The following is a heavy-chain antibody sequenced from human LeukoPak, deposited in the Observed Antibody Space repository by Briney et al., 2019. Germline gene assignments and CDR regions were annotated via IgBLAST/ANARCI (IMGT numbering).Heavy chain of an antibody. Sequence: GGSLRLSCAASGFTFSNFGMYWVRQAPGKGLEWGAFIRADGSNKYYADSVKGRLTISRDNSKNTLYLQMNSLRAEDTAVYYCAKDNRYDYVWGTYRPNDYWGQGTLVTVSS. V-gene: IGHV3-30*02. J-gene: IGHJ4*02. CDR2: IRADGSNK. D-gene: IGHD3-16*02. CDR1: GFTFSNFG. CDR3: AKDNRYDYVWGTYRPNDY.